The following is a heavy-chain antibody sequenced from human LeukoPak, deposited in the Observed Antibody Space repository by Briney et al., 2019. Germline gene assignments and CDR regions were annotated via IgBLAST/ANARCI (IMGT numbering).Heavy chain of an antibody. V-gene: IGHV3-33*01. CDR1: GFTFSSYG. D-gene: IGHD2-21*01. J-gene: IGHJ5*02. CDR3: AREAFGDHVINWFDP. CDR2: IWYDGSNK. Sequence: GGSLRLSCAASGFTFSSYGMHWVRQAPGKGLEWVAVIWYDGSNKYYADSVKGRFTISRDNGRNTLYLQMYSLRPEDTAVYYCAREAFGDHVINWFDPWGQGTLVTVSS.